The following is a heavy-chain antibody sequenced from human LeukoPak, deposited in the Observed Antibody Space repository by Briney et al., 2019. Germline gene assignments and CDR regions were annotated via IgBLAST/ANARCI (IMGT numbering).Heavy chain of an antibody. D-gene: IGHD2-21*01. CDR3: ARGIWSARTVDYYLDS. CDR1: GYTFISYT. Sequence: ASVKVSCKASGYTFISYTLHWVRQAPGQRLEWMGWINAGNGNTKYSQNFQGRVTITRDSSASTVYMELSSLTSEDTAVYYCARGIWSARTVDYYLDSWGQGTLVTVSS. J-gene: IGHJ4*02. V-gene: IGHV1-3*01. CDR2: INAGNGNT.